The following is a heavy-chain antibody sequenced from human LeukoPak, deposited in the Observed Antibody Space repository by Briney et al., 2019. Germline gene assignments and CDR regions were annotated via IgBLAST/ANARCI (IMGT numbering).Heavy chain of an antibody. Sequence: SETLSLTCTVSGGSISSSNYYWGWIRQPPGKGLEWIGSIYYSGSTYYSPSLKSRVTISVDTSKNQFSLKLSSVTAADTAVYYCARPNIRYCSGGACPNDGSDYWGQGTLVTVSS. CDR1: GGSISSSNYY. J-gene: IGHJ4*02. D-gene: IGHD2-15*01. V-gene: IGHV4-39*07. CDR2: IYYSGST. CDR3: ARPNIRYCSGGACPNDGSDY.